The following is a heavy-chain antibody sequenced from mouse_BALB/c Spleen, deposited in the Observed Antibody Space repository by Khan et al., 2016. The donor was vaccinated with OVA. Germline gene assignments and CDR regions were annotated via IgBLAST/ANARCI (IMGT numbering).Heavy chain of an antibody. CDR3: ARTARIKY. D-gene: IGHD1-2*01. Sequence: EVQLQESGPGLVKPSQSLSLTCTVTGYSITSGYGWNWTRQFPGNKLEWMGYISYSGSINYNPSLKSRISITRDTSKNQFFLQLNSVTTEDTATYYCARTARIKYWGQGSTLTVSS. V-gene: IGHV3-2*02. CDR1: GYSITSGYG. J-gene: IGHJ2*01. CDR2: ISYSGSI.